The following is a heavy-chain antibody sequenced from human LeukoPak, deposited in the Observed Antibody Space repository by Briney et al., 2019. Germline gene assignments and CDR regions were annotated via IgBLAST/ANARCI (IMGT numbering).Heavy chain of an antibody. D-gene: IGHD1-20*01. Sequence: PSETLSLTCTVSGGSISSYYWSWIRQPAGKGLEWIGRIYTSGSTNYYPSLKSRVTMSVDTSKNQFSLKLSSVTAADTAVYYCARYHNWNDVLFFDYWGQGTLVTVSS. CDR1: GGSISSYY. J-gene: IGHJ4*02. V-gene: IGHV4-4*07. CDR3: ARYHNWNDVLFFDY. CDR2: IYTSGST.